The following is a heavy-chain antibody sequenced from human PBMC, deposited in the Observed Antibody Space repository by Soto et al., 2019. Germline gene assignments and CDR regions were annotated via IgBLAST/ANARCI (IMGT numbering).Heavy chain of an antibody. CDR3: ARAIAYYYDSSGYYLYYFDY. CDR1: GGSISSGGYS. V-gene: IGHV4-30-2*01. D-gene: IGHD3-22*01. Sequence: TLSLTCAVSGGSISSGGYSWSWIRQPPGKGLEWIGYIYHSGSTYYNPSLKSRVTISVDRSKNQFSLKLSSVTAADTAVYYCARAIAYYYDSSGYYLYYFDYWGQGTLVTVSS. J-gene: IGHJ4*02. CDR2: IYHSGST.